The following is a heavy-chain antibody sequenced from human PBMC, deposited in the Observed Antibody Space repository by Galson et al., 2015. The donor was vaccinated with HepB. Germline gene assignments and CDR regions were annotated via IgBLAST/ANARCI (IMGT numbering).Heavy chain of an antibody. D-gene: IGHD3-22*01. CDR3: ACNYYDNSGSFHY. Sequence: SVKVSCKASGDTFSNYAISWVRQAPGQGLEWMGRIIPIFASANYAPNFQGGVTITADESTSTAYMELSSLRSEDTAVYYCACNYYDNSGSFHYWGQGALVTVSS. J-gene: IGHJ4*02. CDR2: IIPIFASA. V-gene: IGHV1-69*13. CDR1: GDTFSNYA.